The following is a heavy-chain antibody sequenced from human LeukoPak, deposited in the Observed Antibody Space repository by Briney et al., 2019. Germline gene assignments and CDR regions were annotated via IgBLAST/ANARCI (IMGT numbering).Heavy chain of an antibody. CDR1: GGSISSSSYY. V-gene: IGHV4-39*01. CDR2: IYYSGST. CDR3: ARHAYIAARPGY. D-gene: IGHD6-6*01. Sequence: SETLSLTCTVSGGSISSSSYYWGWIRQPPGKGLEWIGSIYYSGSTYYNPSLKSRVTISVDTSKSQFSLKLSSVTAADTAVYYCARHAYIAARPGYWGQGTLVTVSS. J-gene: IGHJ4*02.